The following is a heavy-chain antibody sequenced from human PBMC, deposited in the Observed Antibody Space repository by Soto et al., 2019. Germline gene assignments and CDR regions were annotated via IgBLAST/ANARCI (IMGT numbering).Heavy chain of an antibody. CDR1: GGSISSYY. CDR2: IYYSGST. Sequence: SETLSLTCTVSGGSISSYYWSWIRQPPGKGLEWIGYIYYSGSTNYNPSLKSRVTISVDTSKNQFSLKLSSVTAAGTAVYYCARVLGFGEWWFDPWGQGTLVTVSS. V-gene: IGHV4-59*01. J-gene: IGHJ5*02. D-gene: IGHD3-10*01. CDR3: ARVLGFGEWWFDP.